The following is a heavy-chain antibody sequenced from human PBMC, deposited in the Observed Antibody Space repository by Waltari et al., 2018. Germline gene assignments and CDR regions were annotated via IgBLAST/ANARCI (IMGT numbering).Heavy chain of an antibody. D-gene: IGHD1-26*01. CDR3: ARADTSTSYFYYYMDV. J-gene: IGHJ6*03. Sequence: QVQLQESGPGLVKPSETLSLTCTVSGGSTSTYYWSWVRQSPGKGLEWIGYIHYSGRSVYNPSLRSRVAISLDTPNNQFSLRLRSVTAADAAIYYCARADTSTSYFYYYMDVWGKWTTVTVSS. CDR2: IHYSGRS. CDR1: GGSTSTYY. V-gene: IGHV4-59*01.